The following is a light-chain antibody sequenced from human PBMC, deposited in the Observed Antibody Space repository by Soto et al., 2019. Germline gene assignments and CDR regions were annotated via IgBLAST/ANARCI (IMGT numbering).Light chain of an antibody. CDR1: SSDVGGYNY. Sequence: QSALTQPASVPGSPGQSITISCTGTSSDVGGYNYVSWYQQHPGKAPKLMIYEVSNRPSGVPNRFSGSKSGNTASLTISGLQAEDEADYYCSSYTSSSTSRVFGGGTKVTVL. V-gene: IGLV2-14*01. J-gene: IGLJ2*01. CDR3: SSYTSSSTSRV. CDR2: EVS.